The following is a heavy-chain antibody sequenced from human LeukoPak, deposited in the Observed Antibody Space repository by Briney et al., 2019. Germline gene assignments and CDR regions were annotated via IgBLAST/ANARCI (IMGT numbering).Heavy chain of an antibody. CDR2: ISAYNGNT. D-gene: IGHD6-19*01. CDR3: ARVGSDSSGWRRFDY. CDR1: GYTFTNHG. V-gene: IGHV1-18*01. Sequence: GASVKVSCKASGYTFTNHGLGWVRQAPGQGLEWMGWISAYNGNTNSAQKFQGRVTMTRDTSISTAYMELSRLRSDDTAVYYCARVGSDSSGWRRFDYWGQGTLVTVSS. J-gene: IGHJ4*02.